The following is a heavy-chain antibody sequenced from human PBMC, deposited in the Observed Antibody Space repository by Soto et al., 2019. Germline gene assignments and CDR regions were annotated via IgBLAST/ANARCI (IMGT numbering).Heavy chain of an antibody. CDR2: ICYDGSNK. Sequence: GGSLRLSCAASGFTFSSYAMNWVRQAPGKGLEWVAVICYDGSNKYYADSVKGRFTISRDNSKNTLYLQMNSLRAEDTAVYYCASDIGYISSGPYFDYWGQGTLVTVSS. V-gene: IGHV3-30-3*01. CDR1: GFTFSSYA. D-gene: IGHD6-13*01. J-gene: IGHJ4*02. CDR3: ASDIGYISSGPYFDY.